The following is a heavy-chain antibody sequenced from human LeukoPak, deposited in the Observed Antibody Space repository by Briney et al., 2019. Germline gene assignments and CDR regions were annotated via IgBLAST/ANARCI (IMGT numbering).Heavy chain of an antibody. CDR1: GGSISSSNW. J-gene: IGHJ3*02. D-gene: IGHD3-22*01. Sequence: SETLSLTCAVSGGSISSSNWWSWVRQPPGKGLEWIGEIYHSGSTNYNPSLKSRVTISVDKSKNQFSLKLSSVTAADTAVYYCARSPKYYDSSGYYEADAFDIWGQGTMVTVSS. CDR2: IYHSGST. V-gene: IGHV4-4*02. CDR3: ARSPKYYDSSGYYEADAFDI.